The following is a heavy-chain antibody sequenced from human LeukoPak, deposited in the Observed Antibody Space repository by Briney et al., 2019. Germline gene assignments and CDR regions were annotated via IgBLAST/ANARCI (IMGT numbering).Heavy chain of an antibody. CDR3: ARPAPRWFGELLLNDAFDI. CDR1: GGTFSSYA. Sequence: SVKVSCKASGGTFSSYAISWVRQAPAQGLEWMGGIIPIFGTANYAQKFQGRVTITADESTSTAYMELSSLRSEDTAVYYCARPAPRWFGELLLNDAFDIRGQGTMVTVSS. CDR2: IIPIFGTA. D-gene: IGHD3-10*01. J-gene: IGHJ3*02. V-gene: IGHV1-69*01.